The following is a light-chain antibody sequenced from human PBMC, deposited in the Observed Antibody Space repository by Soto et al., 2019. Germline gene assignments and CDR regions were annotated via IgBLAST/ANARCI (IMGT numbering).Light chain of an antibody. CDR1: QSTNNY. V-gene: IGKV3-15*01. CDR2: GAS. J-gene: IGKJ4*01. CDR3: QQYNNWPLT. Sequence: EIVMTQSPATLSVSPGERATLSCRASQSTNNYLAWYQQKPGQAPRLLIDGASTRATGIPARFSGSGSGTDFTLIISSLQSEDFAVYYCQQYNNWPLTFGGGTKVEI.